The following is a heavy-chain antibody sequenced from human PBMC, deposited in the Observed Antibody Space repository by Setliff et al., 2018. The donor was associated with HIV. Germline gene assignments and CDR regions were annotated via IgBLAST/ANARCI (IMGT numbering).Heavy chain of an antibody. V-gene: IGHV4-59*01. D-gene: IGHD6-19*01. J-gene: IGHJ4*02. CDR2: IYYSGSS. Sequence: SETLSLTCTVSGGSISSYNWSWIRQPPGKGLEWIGYIYYSGSSKNTPSLKSRVTISVDTPKNEFSLKLSSMTAADTAVYYCARGIAVAGPYFDYWGQGTLVTVSS. CDR1: GGSISSYN. CDR3: ARGIAVAGPYFDY.